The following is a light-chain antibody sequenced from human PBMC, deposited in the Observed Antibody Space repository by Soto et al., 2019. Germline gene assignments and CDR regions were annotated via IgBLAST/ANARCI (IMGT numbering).Light chain of an antibody. CDR2: KAS. J-gene: IGKJ4*01. Sequence: DIQMTQSPSTLSASVGDRVTITCRASQSISTWLAWYQQKPGKAPKLLIYKASSLEGGVPSRFGGSGSGTLFNITISSLHPDDFATYYCQQYNTSPHTFGGGTTVDIK. CDR3: QQYNTSPHT. V-gene: IGKV1-5*03. CDR1: QSISTW.